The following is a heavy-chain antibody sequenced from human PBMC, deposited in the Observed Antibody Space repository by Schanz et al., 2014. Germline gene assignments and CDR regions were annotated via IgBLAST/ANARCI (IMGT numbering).Heavy chain of an antibody. CDR2: ISPYNGNT. D-gene: IGHD3-22*01. V-gene: IGHV1-18*01. CDR1: GYTFTSYG. CDR3: AREVGLYDRGWFDP. Sequence: QVQLVQSGPEVEKPGASVKVSCKASGYTFTSYGISWVRQAPGQGLEWMGWISPYNGNTNYAQKLQGRVTMTADTSTSTAYMELSSLRSEDTAVYYCAREVGLYDRGWFDPWGQGTLVTVSS. J-gene: IGHJ5*02.